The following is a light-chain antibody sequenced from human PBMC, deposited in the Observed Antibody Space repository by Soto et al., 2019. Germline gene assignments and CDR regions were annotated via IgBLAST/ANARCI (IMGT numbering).Light chain of an antibody. CDR1: QRISTSY. V-gene: IGKV3-20*01. Sequence: EIVLTQSPGTLSLSAGERATLSCRASQRISTSYLAWYQQKPGRAPRVLVYGTSTRATGIPSRFSGSGSGKDFPLTISRLEPEDFAVYFCQQYGDSPFTFGPGTKVDIK. CDR3: QQYGDSPFT. CDR2: GTS. J-gene: IGKJ3*01.